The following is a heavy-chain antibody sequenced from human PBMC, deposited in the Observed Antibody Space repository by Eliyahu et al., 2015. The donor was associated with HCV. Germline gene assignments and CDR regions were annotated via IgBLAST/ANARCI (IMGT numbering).Heavy chain of an antibody. Sequence: EVQLVESGGDLVKPGGSLRLSCAASGFSCSDXXMXWXRQVPGKGLXWVGHIKSKTHGGTTDYAVPVKGRFTISRDDSKNTLHLHMNSLKTEDTAVYFCATEFYSYGLNYWGQGTLVTVAS. CDR3: ATEFYSYGLNY. CDR2: IKSKTHGGTT. CDR1: GFSCSDXX. V-gene: IGHV3-15*01. J-gene: IGHJ4*02. D-gene: IGHD3-10*01.